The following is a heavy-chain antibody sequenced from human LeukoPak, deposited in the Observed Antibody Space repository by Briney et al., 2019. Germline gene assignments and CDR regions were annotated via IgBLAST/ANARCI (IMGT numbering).Heavy chain of an antibody. D-gene: IGHD3-3*01. CDR2: ISGSNTYI. Sequence: GGSLRLSCAASGFTFSSSTMNWVRQAPGKGLEWVSSISGSNTYIKYADSVKGRFTTSRDNDKNSLYLQMNSLRAEDTAVYYCARVSWSGYQHYFYYMDVWGKGTTVTVSS. J-gene: IGHJ6*03. V-gene: IGHV3-21*01. CDR3: ARVSWSGYQHYFYYMDV. CDR1: GFTFSSST.